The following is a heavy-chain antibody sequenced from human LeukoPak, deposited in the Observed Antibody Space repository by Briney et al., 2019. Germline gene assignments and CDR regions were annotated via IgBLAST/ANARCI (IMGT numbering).Heavy chain of an antibody. CDR2: IYYSGST. V-gene: IGHV4-59*08. D-gene: IGHD4-17*01. J-gene: IGHJ4*02. CDR3: ARRGVDYGDYDY. CDR1: GGSISSYY. Sequence: SETPSLTCTVSGGSISSYYWSWIRQPPGKGLEWIGYIYYSGSTNYNPSLKSRVTISVDTSKNQFSLKLSSVTAADTAVYYCARRGVDYGDYDYWGQGTLVTVSS.